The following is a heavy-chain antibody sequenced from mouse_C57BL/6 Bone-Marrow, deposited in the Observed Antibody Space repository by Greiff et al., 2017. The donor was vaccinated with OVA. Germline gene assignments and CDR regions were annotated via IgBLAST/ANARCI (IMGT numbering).Heavy chain of an antibody. V-gene: IGHV5-6*01. Sequence: EVKVVESGGDLVKPGGSLKLSCAASGFTFSSYGMSWVRQTPDKRLEWVATISSGGSYTYYPDSVKGRFTISRDNAKNTLYLQMSSLKSDDTAMYYCARHHYGNYLDYWGQGTTLTVSS. CDR2: ISSGGSYT. J-gene: IGHJ2*01. CDR3: ARHHYGNYLDY. D-gene: IGHD2-1*01. CDR1: GFTFSSYG.